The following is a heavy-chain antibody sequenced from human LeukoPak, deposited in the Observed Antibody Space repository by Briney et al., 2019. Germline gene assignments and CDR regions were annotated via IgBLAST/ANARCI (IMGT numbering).Heavy chain of an antibody. Sequence: PGRSLRLSCAASGFTFSSYAMPWVRQAPGKGLEWVAVISYDGSNKYYADSVKGRFTISRDNSKNTLYLQMNSLRAEDTAVYYCASSNYWGQGTLVTVSS. CDR1: GFTFSSYA. CDR2: ISYDGSNK. CDR3: ASSNY. J-gene: IGHJ4*02. V-gene: IGHV3-30-3*01.